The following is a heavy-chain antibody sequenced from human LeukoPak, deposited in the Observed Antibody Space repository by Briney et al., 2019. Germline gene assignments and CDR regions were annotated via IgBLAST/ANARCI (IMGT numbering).Heavy chain of an antibody. Sequence: ASVKASCKASGYTFTSYGISWVRQAPGQGLEWMGWISAYNGNTNYAQKLQGRVTMTTDTSTSTAYMELRSLRSDDTAVYYCARDIYCSGGSCYQGGYYFDYWGQGTLVTVSS. CDR3: ARDIYCSGGSCYQGGYYFDY. J-gene: IGHJ4*02. D-gene: IGHD2-15*01. V-gene: IGHV1-18*01. CDR1: GYTFTSYG. CDR2: ISAYNGNT.